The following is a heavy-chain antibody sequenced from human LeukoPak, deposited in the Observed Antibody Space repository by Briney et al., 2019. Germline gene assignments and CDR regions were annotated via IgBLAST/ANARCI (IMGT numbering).Heavy chain of an antibody. V-gene: IGHV3-21*01. CDR2: ISSSSSYI. J-gene: IGHJ4*02. CDR3: ARDVVVVAATPNSFDY. D-gene: IGHD2-15*01. CDR1: GFTFSSYS. Sequence: PGGSLRLSCAASGFTFSSYSMNWVRQAPGKGLEWVSSISSSSSYIYYADSVKGRFTISRDNAKNSLYLQMTSLRAEDTAVYYCARDVVVVAATPNSFDYWGQGTLVTVSS.